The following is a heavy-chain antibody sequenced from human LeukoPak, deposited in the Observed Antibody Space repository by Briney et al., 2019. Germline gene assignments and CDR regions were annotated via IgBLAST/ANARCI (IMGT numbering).Heavy chain of an antibody. J-gene: IGHJ4*02. CDR3: ARRHGSGSDYRGVDY. CDR2: INPNSGDT. CDR1: GYTFTGHN. D-gene: IGHD3-10*01. Sequence: GASVKVSCKASGYTFTGHNLHWVRRAPGQGLEWMGWINPNSGDTNYAQKFQGRVTMTRDTSISTAYMELSTLRSDDTAVFYCARRHGSGSDYRGVDYWGQGTLVTVSS. V-gene: IGHV1-2*02.